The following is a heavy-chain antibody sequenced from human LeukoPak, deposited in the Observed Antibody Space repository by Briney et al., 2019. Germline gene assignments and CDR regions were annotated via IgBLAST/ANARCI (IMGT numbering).Heavy chain of an antibody. CDR2: MRYSGST. CDR1: GGSISTYY. Sequence: PSETLSLTCTVSGGSISTYYWSWIRQPPGKGLEWIGYMRYSGSTNYNPSFKSRATASVDMSKNQLSLKLSSVTAADTAVYYCASIAVRNNYFEYWGQGTLATVSS. D-gene: IGHD6-19*01. CDR3: ASIAVRNNYFEY. J-gene: IGHJ4*02. V-gene: IGHV4-59*01.